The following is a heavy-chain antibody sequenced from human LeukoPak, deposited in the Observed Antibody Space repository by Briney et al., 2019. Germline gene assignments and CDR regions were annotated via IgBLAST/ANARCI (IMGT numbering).Heavy chain of an antibody. CDR2: IIPIFGTA. CDR1: GYTFTSYG. D-gene: IGHD2-21*02. V-gene: IGHV1-69*13. J-gene: IGHJ4*02. Sequence: ASVKVSCKASGYTFTSYGISWVRQAPGQGLEWMGGIIPIFGTANYAQKFQGRVTITADESTSTAYMELSSLRSEDTAVYYCARGDLGDSEFDYWGQGTLVTVSS. CDR3: ARGDLGDSEFDY.